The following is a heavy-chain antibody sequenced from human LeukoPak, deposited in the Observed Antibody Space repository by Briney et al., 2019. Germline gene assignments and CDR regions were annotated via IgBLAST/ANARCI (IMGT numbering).Heavy chain of an antibody. Sequence: ASVKASCKASGYSFTDYYMHWVRQAPGQGLEWMGWINPNSGGTNSAQKFQGRVTMTRDTSITTVYMEVSWLTSDDTAIYYCARADRLRGGPYLIGPWGQGTLVTVSS. D-gene: IGHD2-21*01. V-gene: IGHV1-2*02. J-gene: IGHJ5*02. CDR1: GYSFTDYY. CDR3: ARADRLRGGPYLIGP. CDR2: INPNSGGT.